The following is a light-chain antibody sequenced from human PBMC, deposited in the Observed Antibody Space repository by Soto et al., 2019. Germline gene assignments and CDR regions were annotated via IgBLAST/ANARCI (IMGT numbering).Light chain of an antibody. CDR1: RRDVGRYNY. J-gene: IGLJ2*01. Sequence: QSALTQPASVSGSPGQSITISCTGTRRDVGRYNYVSWYQQHPGKAPKLLIYEVTYRPSGVSTRFSASKSGSTASLTISGIQAADEADYYCSSYSTTSSPHVLFGGGTKVTVL. V-gene: IGLV2-14*01. CDR2: EVT. CDR3: SSYSTTSSPHVL.